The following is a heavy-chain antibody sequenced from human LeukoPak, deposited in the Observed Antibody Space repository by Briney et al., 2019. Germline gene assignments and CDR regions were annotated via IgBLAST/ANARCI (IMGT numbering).Heavy chain of an antibody. J-gene: IGHJ4*02. V-gene: IGHV5-51*01. D-gene: IGHD5-18*01. CDR3: ASTRSWHRYGYGY. CDR2: IHPGDSDT. CDR1: GFTFTNHS. Sequence: GEPLKISCKASGFTFTNHSIGWVRQMPGKGLEWMRIIHPGDSDTRYSPSFEGQVTISADKSISTAYLQWSGLKASDTAMYYCASTRSWHRYGYGYWGQGTLVTVSS.